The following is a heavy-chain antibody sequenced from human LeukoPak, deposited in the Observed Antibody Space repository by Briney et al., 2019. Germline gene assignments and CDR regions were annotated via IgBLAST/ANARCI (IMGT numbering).Heavy chain of an antibody. Sequence: SETLSLTCAVYGGSFSGYYWSWIRQPPGKGLEWIGEINHSGSTNYNPSLKSRVTISVDTSKNQFSLKLSSVTAADTAVYYCGAALDYWGQGTLVTVSS. CDR1: GGSFSGYY. V-gene: IGHV4-34*01. CDR3: GAALDY. CDR2: INHSGST. J-gene: IGHJ4*02.